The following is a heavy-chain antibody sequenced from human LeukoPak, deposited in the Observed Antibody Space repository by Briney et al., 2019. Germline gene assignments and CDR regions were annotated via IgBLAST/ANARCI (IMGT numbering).Heavy chain of an antibody. V-gene: IGHV4-30-2*01. CDR2: IYHSGST. D-gene: IGHD1-26*01. J-gene: IGHJ5*02. Sequence: PSQTLSLTCTVSGGSISSGGYYWSWIRQPPGKGLEWIGYIYHSGSTYYNPSLKSRVTISVDRSKNQFSLKLSSVTAADTAVYYCAINYSGSYGNWFDPWGQGTLVTVSS. CDR1: GGSISSGGYY. CDR3: AINYSGSYGNWFDP.